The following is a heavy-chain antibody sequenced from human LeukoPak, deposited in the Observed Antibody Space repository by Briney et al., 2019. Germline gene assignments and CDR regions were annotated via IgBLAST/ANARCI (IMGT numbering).Heavy chain of an antibody. D-gene: IGHD6-19*01. V-gene: IGHV3-23*01. J-gene: IGHJ1*01. CDR1: GYTFTSYG. CDR2: ISGSGGST. CDR3: AKVRIAVAGSFAEYFQH. Sequence: SCKASGYTFTSYGISWVRQAPGKGLEWVSAISGSGGSTYYADSVKGRFTISRDNSKNTLYLQMNSLRAEDTAVYYCAKVRIAVAGSFAEYFQHWGQGTLVTVSS.